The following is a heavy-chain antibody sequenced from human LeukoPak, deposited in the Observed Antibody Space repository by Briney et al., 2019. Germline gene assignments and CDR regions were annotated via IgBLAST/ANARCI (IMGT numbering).Heavy chain of an antibody. D-gene: IGHD3-10*02. CDR2: INHSGST. CDR3: ARRGSVRGVISRKNNWFDP. J-gene: IGHJ5*02. CDR1: GGSFSGYF. V-gene: IGHV4-34*01. Sequence: SETLSLTCAVYGGSFSGYFWSWIRQPPGKGLEWIGEINHSGSTNYNPSINSRVTISVDTSKNQFSLKLSSVAAADTAVYYCARRGSVRGVISRKNNWFDPWGQGTLVTVSS.